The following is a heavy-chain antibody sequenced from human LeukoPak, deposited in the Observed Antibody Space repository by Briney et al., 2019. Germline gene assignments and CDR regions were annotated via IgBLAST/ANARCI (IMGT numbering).Heavy chain of an antibody. CDR3: ARLPHIVVVPAVMSRKAIGPYYYYMDV. CDR2: INHSGST. CDR1: GGSFSGYY. D-gene: IGHD2-2*01. J-gene: IGHJ6*03. V-gene: IGHV4-34*01. Sequence: SETLSLTCAVYGGSFSGYYWSWMRQPPGKGLEGIGEINHSGSTNYNPSLKSRGTVSVDTSKNQFSLKLSSVTPADPAVYYCARLPHIVVVPAVMSRKAIGPYYYYMDVWGKGTTVTVSS.